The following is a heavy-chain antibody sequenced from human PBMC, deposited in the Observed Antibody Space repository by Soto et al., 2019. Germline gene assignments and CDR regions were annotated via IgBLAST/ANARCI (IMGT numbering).Heavy chain of an antibody. CDR2: IIPILGIA. CDR3: ASESPSPTVTTLYNWFDP. V-gene: IGHV1-69*04. CDR1: GGTFSSYA. J-gene: IGHJ5*02. D-gene: IGHD4-17*01. Sequence: QVQLVQSGAEVKKPGSSVKVSCKASGGTFSSYAITWVRQSPGQGLEWMGRIIPILGIANYAQKFQGRVTITADKSTRPAYMELSSLRSEDTAVYYCASESPSPTVTTLYNWFDPWGKGTLVTVSS.